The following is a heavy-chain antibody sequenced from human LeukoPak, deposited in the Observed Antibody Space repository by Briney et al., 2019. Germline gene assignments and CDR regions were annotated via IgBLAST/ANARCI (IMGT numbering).Heavy chain of an antibody. CDR3: AVGIAVADTGYFHY. J-gene: IGHJ4*02. CDR2: ISRNSGNI. D-gene: IGHD6-19*01. Sequence: GGSLRLSCAASGFTCDDYAIHWVRQVPGEGLEWVSGISRNSGNIGYADSVKGRFTSSRDNAKSSLYLQVNSLKAEDTALYYCAVGIAVADTGYFHYWGQGTLVTVSS. V-gene: IGHV3-9*01. CDR1: GFTCDDYA.